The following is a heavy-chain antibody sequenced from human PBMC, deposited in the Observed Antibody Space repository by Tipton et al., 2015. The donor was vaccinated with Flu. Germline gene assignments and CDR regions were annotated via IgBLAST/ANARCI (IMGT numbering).Heavy chain of an antibody. J-gene: IGHJ3*02. V-gene: IGHV4-39*01. D-gene: IGHD6-13*01. CDR2: IYYSGST. CDR3: ARHEFYGSSWYDAFDI. Sequence: TLSLTCTVSGGSISSSSYYWGWIRQPPGKGLEWIGSIYYSGSTYYNPSLKSRVTISVDTSKNQFSLKLSSVTAADTAVYYCARHEFYGSSWYDAFDIWGQGTMVTVSS. CDR1: GGSISSSSYY.